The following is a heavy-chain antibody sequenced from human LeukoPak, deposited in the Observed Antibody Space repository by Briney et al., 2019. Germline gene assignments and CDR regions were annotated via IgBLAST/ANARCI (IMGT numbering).Heavy chain of an antibody. J-gene: IGHJ4*02. CDR2: INPSGGST. Sequence: ASVKVSCKASGYTFTSYYMHWVRQAPGQGLEWMGIINPSGGSTSYAQKFQGRVTMTRDMSTSTVYMELSSLRSEDTAGYYCAREYNWNGLDSWGQGTLVTVSS. CDR1: GYTFTSYY. CDR3: AREYNWNGLDS. V-gene: IGHV1-46*01. D-gene: IGHD1-20*01.